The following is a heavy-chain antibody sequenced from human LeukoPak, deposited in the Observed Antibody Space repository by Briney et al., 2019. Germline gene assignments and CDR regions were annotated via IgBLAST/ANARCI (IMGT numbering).Heavy chain of an antibody. CDR3: ATDVWNDSSQFDY. CDR1: GYTLTELS. J-gene: IGHJ4*02. D-gene: IGHD3-22*01. V-gene: IGHV1-24*01. CDR2: FDPEDGET. Sequence: ASVKVSCTVSGYTLTELSMHWVRQAPGKGLEWMGGFDPEDGETINAQKFQGRVTMTEDTSTDTAYMELSSLRSEDTAVYYCATDVWNDSSQFDYWGQGTLVTVSS.